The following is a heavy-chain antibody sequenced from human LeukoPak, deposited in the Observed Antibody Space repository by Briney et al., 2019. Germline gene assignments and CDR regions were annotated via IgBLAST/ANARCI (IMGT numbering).Heavy chain of an antibody. CDR3: ARGELSYLRLLDC. J-gene: IGHJ4*02. D-gene: IGHD1-26*01. V-gene: IGHV3-74*01. CDR2: INPDGSET. CDR1: GFTFSTYW. Sequence: GESLRLSYAASGFTFSTYWVHWVRQAPGKGLVWVSRINPDGSETDYADSVKGRFTISRDNAKNTLYLQMNGLRAEDTAVYYCARGELSYLRLLDCWGQGTLVTVS.